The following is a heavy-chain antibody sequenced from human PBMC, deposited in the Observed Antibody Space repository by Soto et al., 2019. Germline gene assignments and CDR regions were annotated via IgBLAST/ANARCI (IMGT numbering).Heavy chain of an antibody. D-gene: IGHD5-18*01. CDR3: ARGYSYGYYYYYGMDV. Sequence: SETLSLTCAVYGGSFSGYYWSWIRQPPGKGLEWIGEINHSGSTNYNPSLKSRVTISVDTSKNQFSLKLSSVTAADTAVYYCARGYSYGYYYYYGMDVWGQGTTVTVSS. CDR1: GGSFSGYY. CDR2: INHSGST. V-gene: IGHV4-34*01. J-gene: IGHJ6*02.